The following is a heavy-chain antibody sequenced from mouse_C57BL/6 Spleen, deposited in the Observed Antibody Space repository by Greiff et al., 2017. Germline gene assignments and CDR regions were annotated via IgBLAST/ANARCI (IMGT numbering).Heavy chain of an antibody. V-gene: IGHV1-63*01. CDR1: GYTFTNYW. J-gene: IGHJ4*01. D-gene: IGHD1-1*01. CDR3: ARGGYYYGSSSSYAMDY. Sequence: QLKQSGAELVRPGTSVKMSCKASGYTFTNYWIGWAKQRPGHGLEWIGDIYPGGGYTNYNEKFKGKATLTADKSSSTAYMQFSSLTSEDSAIYYCARGGYYYGSSSSYAMDYWGQGTSVTVSS. CDR2: IYPGGGYT.